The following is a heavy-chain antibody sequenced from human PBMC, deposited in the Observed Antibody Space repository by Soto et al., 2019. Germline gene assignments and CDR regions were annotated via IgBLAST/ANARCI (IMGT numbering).Heavy chain of an antibody. Sequence: PGGSLRLSCAASGFTFSSYAMSWVRQAPGKGLEWVANIKQDGSEKYYVDSVKGRFTISRDNAKNSLYLQMNSLRAEDTAVYYCARVGYGDYLAYYFDYWGQGTLVTVSS. CDR3: ARVGYGDYLAYYFDY. D-gene: IGHD4-17*01. J-gene: IGHJ4*02. CDR1: GFTFSSYA. CDR2: IKQDGSEK. V-gene: IGHV3-7*01.